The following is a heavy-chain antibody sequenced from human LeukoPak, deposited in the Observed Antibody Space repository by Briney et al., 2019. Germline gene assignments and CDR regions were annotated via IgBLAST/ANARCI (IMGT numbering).Heavy chain of an antibody. D-gene: IGHD3-10*01. CDR1: GYTFTGNY. CDR2: INPNSGGT. CDR3: ARVHYYGSGSYYGY. V-gene: IGHV1-2*02. Sequence: ASVKVSCKASGYTFTGNYMHWVRQAPGQGLEWMGWINPNSGGTNYAQKFQGRVTMTRDTSISTAYMELSRLRFDDTAVYYCARVHYYGSGSYYGYWGQGTLVTVSS. J-gene: IGHJ4*02.